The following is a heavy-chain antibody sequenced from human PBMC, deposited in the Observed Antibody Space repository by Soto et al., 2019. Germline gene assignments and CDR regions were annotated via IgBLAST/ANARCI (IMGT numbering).Heavy chain of an antibody. V-gene: IGHV3-11*01. CDR1: GFTFSDYY. Sequence: QVQLVESGGGLVKPGGSLRLSCAASGFTFSDYYMSWIRQAPGKGLEWVSYISGSDSTIYYADSVKGRFTISRDNAKNSLHLQMNSLRAEDTAVYYCASGVAASHFYYYYMDVWGKGTTVTVSS. CDR2: ISGSDSTI. CDR3: ASGVAASHFYYYYMDV. D-gene: IGHD2-15*01. J-gene: IGHJ6*03.